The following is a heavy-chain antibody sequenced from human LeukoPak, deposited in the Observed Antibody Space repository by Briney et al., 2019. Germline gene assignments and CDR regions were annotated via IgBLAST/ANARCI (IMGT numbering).Heavy chain of an antibody. J-gene: IGHJ6*03. Sequence: SETLSLTCAVYGGSFSGYYWSWIRQPPGKGLEWIGEINQSGSTNYNPSLKSRVTISVDTSKKQFSLNLSPVTAADTAVYYCAAGCSSTSCYWYYYTDVWGKGTTVTLSS. CDR1: GGSFSGYY. V-gene: IGHV4-34*01. CDR2: INQSGST. CDR3: AAGCSSTSCYWYYYTDV. D-gene: IGHD2-2*01.